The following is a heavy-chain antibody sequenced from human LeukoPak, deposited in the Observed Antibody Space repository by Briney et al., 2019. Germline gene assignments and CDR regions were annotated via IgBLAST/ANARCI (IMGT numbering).Heavy chain of an antibody. CDR2: ISSSGRTI. D-gene: IGHD3-10*01. J-gene: IGHJ4*02. CDR1: GFIFSSYE. V-gene: IGHV3-48*03. Sequence: GGSLRLSCVGSGFIFSSYEMSWVRQAPGKGPEWISHISSSGRTIDYADSVKGRFSISRDNDKSSLSLQMNSLRAEDTADYFCARGGIGELWGQGTRVTVSS. CDR3: ARGGIGEL.